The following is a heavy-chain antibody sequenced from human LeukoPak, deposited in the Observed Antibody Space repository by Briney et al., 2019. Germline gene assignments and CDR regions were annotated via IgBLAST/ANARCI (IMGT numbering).Heavy chain of an antibody. J-gene: IGHJ5*02. CDR1: GFTFNSYS. CDR3: ARADIDGYKRFLA. Sequence: PGGSLRLSCAASGFTFNSYSIMWVRQAPGKGLEWVSYISDSGTTTYYADSVKGRFTISRDNGKKSVSLQKDSLRDEDTAVYFCARADIDGYKRFLAWGQGTLVIVSS. CDR2: ISDSGTTT. D-gene: IGHD5-24*01. V-gene: IGHV3-48*02.